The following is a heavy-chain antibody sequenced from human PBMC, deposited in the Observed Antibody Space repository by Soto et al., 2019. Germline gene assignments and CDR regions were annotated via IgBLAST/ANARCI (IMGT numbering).Heavy chain of an antibody. CDR1: GVTFSSYA. J-gene: IGHJ4*02. CDR2: IISILGTA. D-gene: IGHD6-19*01. Sequence: QVQLVQSGAEVKKPGASVKVSCKASGVTFSSYAISWVRQAPGQGLEWMGGIISILGTANYAQKFQGRVTITADESTSTAYMELSSLRPEDKAVYDFATPHNSGWQRVFDYLGQGTLVTVCS. V-gene: IGHV1-69*01. CDR3: ATPHNSGWQRVFDY.